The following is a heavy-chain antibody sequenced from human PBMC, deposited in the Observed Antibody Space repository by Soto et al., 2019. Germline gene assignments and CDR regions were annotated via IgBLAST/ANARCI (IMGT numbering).Heavy chain of an antibody. CDR3: ARDHTAAGLFDY. J-gene: IGHJ4*02. D-gene: IGHD6-13*01. CDR2: MNPNSGNT. CDR1: GYTFTSYD. Sequence: ASVKVSCKASGYTFTSYDINWVRQATGRGLEWMGWMNPNSGNTGYAQKFQGRVTMTRNTSISTAYMELSSLRSEDTAVYYCARDHTAAGLFDYWGQGTLVTVSS. V-gene: IGHV1-8*01.